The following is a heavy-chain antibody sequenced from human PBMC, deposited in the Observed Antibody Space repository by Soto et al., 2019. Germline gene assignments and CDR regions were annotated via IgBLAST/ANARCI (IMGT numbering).Heavy chain of an antibody. V-gene: IGHV1-18*01. J-gene: IGHJ4*02. Sequence: QVQLVQSGAEVKKPGASVKVSCEASGYTFSSYGISWVRQAPGQGFEWMGWISGYNSITRYAQKLQGRVTMTTDTSTRTAYMELRSLRSKDTAVYFCARAFGSTDYWGQGTLVTVSS. D-gene: IGHD6-13*01. CDR3: ARAFGSTDY. CDR2: ISGYNSIT. CDR1: GYTFSSYG.